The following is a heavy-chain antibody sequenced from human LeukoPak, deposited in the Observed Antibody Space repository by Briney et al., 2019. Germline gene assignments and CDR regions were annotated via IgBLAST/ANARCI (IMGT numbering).Heavy chain of an antibody. CDR3: LRVDDTNGHNWFDP. Sequence: GVSLRLSCAASGFSFSYYWMHRVRQGSGKGPVWVSRIIGDGTRTDYADSVKGRFTISRDNAKSTLYLQMNSLTVEDTAVYYCLRVDDTNGHNWFDPWGQGTLVTVFS. CDR1: GFSFSYYW. J-gene: IGHJ5*02. D-gene: IGHD2-8*01. CDR2: IIGDGTRT. V-gene: IGHV3-74*01.